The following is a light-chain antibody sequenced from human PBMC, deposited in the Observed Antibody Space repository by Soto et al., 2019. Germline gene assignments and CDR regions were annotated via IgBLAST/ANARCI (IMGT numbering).Light chain of an antibody. CDR2: EVS. CDR1: SSDVGGYNY. Sequence: QSVLIEPPSASGSPGQSVTISCTGTSSDVGGYNYVSWYQQHPGKAPKLMIYEVSKRPSGVPDRFSGSKSGNTASLTVSGLQAEDEADYYCSSYAGSNNLVVFGGGTKLTVL. V-gene: IGLV2-8*01. CDR3: SSYAGSNNLVV. J-gene: IGLJ2*01.